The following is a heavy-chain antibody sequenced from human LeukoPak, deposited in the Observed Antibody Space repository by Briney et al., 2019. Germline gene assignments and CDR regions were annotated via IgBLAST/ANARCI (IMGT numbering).Heavy chain of an antibody. CDR2: ISYDGSNK. D-gene: IGHD2-2*01. CDR1: GFTFSSYA. Sequence: GGSLRLSCAASGFTFSSYAMHWVRQAPGKGLEWVAVISYDGSNKYYADSVKGRFTISRDNSKNTLYLQMNSLRVEDTAVYYCAKDQADCSSTSCYERGFDYWGQGTLVTVSS. CDR3: AKDQADCSSTSCYERGFDY. V-gene: IGHV3-30*04. J-gene: IGHJ4*02.